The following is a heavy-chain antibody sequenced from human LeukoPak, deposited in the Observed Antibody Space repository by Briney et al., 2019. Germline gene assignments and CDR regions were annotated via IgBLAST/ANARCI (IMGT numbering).Heavy chain of an antibody. D-gene: IGHD2-2*01. V-gene: IGHV3-48*01. J-gene: IGHJ5*02. Sequence: GGSLRLSCAASGFTFSSYSMNWVRQAPGKGLERVSYISSSSSTIYYADSVKGRFTISRDNAKNSLYLQMNSLRAEDTAVYYCARDCSSTSCYDWFDPWGQGTLVTVSS. CDR3: ARDCSSTSCYDWFDP. CDR1: GFTFSSYS. CDR2: ISSSSSTI.